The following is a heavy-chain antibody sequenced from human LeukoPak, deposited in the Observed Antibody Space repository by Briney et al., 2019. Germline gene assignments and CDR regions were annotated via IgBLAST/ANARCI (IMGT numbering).Heavy chain of an antibody. CDR2: IIHSGST. D-gene: IGHD4-17*01. J-gene: IGHJ4*02. V-gene: IGHV4-34*12. CDR1: VGSFNDYY. CDR3: ARREENYGDYGAYYFDY. Sequence: SETLSLTCAVYVGSFNDYYWSWIRQPPGKGLEWIGEIIHSGSTNYNPSLKSRVTISVDTSKNQFSLKLSSVTAADTAVYYCARREENYGDYGAYYFDYWGQGTLVTVSS.